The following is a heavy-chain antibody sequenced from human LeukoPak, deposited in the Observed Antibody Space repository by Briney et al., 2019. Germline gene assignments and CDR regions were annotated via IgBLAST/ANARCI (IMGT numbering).Heavy chain of an antibody. Sequence: PGGSLRLSCAASGFTFSSFGMNWVRQAPGKGLEWVSHINAGGDVVYYANSVRGRFTVSRDTAKNSPYLQMNSLRNEDTALYYCARDRDYASDYWGQGTLVTVSS. D-gene: IGHD4-17*01. V-gene: IGHV3-48*02. CDR3: ARDRDYASDY. CDR2: INAGGDVV. CDR1: GFTFSSFG. J-gene: IGHJ4*02.